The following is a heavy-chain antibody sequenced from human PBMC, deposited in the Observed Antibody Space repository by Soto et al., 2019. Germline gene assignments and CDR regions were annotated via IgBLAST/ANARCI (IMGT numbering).Heavy chain of an antibody. V-gene: IGHV1-8*01. Sequence: ASVKVSCKATGYSFTRHDINWLRQAAGQGLEWMGWMNPNSGNAVYAQKFQGRVTMTRNTSITTAYIEVTSLKSEDTAVYFCARGDSNDYSHCLDPWGQGTLVTVYS. CDR1: GYSFTRHD. CDR3: ARGDSNDYSHCLDP. D-gene: IGHD4-17*01. CDR2: MNPNSGNA. J-gene: IGHJ5*02.